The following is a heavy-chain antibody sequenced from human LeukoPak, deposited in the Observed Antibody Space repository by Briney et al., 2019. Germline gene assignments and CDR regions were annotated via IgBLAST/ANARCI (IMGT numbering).Heavy chain of an antibody. CDR2: IYTSGST. CDR3: ARDGGAAAGKRYRDYYYYYGMDV. D-gene: IGHD6-13*01. CDR1: GGSISSYY. J-gene: IGHJ6*02. V-gene: IGHV4-4*07. Sequence: PSETLSLTCTVSGGSISSYYWSWIRQPAGKGLEWIGRIYTSGSTNYNPSLKSRVTMSVDTSKNQFSLKLSSVTAADTAVYYCARDGGAAAGKRYRDYYYYYGMDVWGQGTTVTVSS.